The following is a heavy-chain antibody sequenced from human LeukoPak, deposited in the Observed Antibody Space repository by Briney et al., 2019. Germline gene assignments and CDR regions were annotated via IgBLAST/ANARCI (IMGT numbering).Heavy chain of an antibody. D-gene: IGHD5-24*01. CDR2: INQSGST. CDR1: GGSFSGDY. Sequence: KTSETLSLTCGVYGGSFSGDYWSWIRQPPGKGLEWIGEINQSGSTNYIPSLKSRVTISVDTSKNQFSLKLISVTAADTAVYYCARGRWLQYETWGQGTLVTVSS. CDR3: ARGRWLQYET. V-gene: IGHV4-34*01. J-gene: IGHJ5*02.